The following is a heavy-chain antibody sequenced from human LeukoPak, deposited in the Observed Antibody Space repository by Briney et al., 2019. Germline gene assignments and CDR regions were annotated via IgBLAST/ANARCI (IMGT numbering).Heavy chain of an antibody. Sequence: ASVKVSCKASGYTFTSYAMHWVRQAPGQRLEWMGWINAGNGNTKYSQKFQGRVTITRDTSASTAYMELSSLRSEDMAVYYCAREEALYDSSGYYYEEYNWFDPWGQGTLVTVSS. CDR3: AREEALYDSSGYYYEEYNWFDP. J-gene: IGHJ5*02. CDR2: INAGNGNT. D-gene: IGHD3-22*01. V-gene: IGHV1-3*01. CDR1: GYTFTSYA.